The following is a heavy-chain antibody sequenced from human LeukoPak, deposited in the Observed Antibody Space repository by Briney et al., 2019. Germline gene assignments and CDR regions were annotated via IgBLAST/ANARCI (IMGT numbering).Heavy chain of an antibody. CDR2: ISAYNGNT. CDR3: ARESEGRDGHNLAYYYMDV. Sequence: ASVKVSCKASGYTFTSYGISWVRQAPGQGLEWMGWISAYNGNTNYAQKLQGRVTMTTDTSTSTAYMELRSLRSDDTAVYYCARESEGRDGHNLAYYYMDVWGKGTTVTVSS. D-gene: IGHD5-24*01. J-gene: IGHJ6*03. CDR1: GYTFTSYG. V-gene: IGHV1-18*01.